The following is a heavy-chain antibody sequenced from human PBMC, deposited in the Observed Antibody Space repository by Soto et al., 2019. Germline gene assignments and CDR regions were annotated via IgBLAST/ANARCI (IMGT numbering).Heavy chain of an antibody. CDR3: AHPRGYGVFDAYDI. CDR2: ISYDGSKK. J-gene: IGHJ3*02. Sequence: GGSLRLSCAASGFTFSSYAMHWVRQAPGKGLEWVAVISYDGSKKYYADSVKGRFTISRDNSKNTLYLQMNSLRTEDTAVYYCAHPRGYGVFDAYDIWGQGAMVTVSS. D-gene: IGHD4-17*01. CDR1: GFTFSSYA. V-gene: IGHV3-30-3*01.